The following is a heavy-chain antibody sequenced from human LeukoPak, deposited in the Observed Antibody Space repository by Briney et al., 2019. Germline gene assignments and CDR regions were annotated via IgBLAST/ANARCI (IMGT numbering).Heavy chain of an antibody. CDR2: IYYSGST. CDR3: ARGRYSYGYYFDY. D-gene: IGHD5-18*01. Sequence: SETLSLTCTVSGGSISSYYWSWIRQPPGKGLEWIGYIYYSGSTNYNPSLKSQVTISVDTSKNQFSLKLSSVTAADTAVYYCARGRYSYGYYFDYWGQGTLVTVSS. CDR1: GGSISSYY. J-gene: IGHJ4*02. V-gene: IGHV4-59*01.